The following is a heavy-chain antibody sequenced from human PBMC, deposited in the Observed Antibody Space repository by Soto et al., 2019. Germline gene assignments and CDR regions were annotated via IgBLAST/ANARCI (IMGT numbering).Heavy chain of an antibody. CDR1: GGSISSSNW. V-gene: IGHV4-4*02. J-gene: IGHJ5*02. CDR3: AQGERSGWYRGNWFDP. D-gene: IGHD6-19*01. Sequence: TSETLSLTCAVSGGSISSSNWWSWVRQPPGKGLEWIGEIYHSGSTNYNPSLKSRVTISVDKSKNQFSLKLSSVTAADTAVYYCAQGERSGWYRGNWFDPWGQGTLVTVSS. CDR2: IYHSGST.